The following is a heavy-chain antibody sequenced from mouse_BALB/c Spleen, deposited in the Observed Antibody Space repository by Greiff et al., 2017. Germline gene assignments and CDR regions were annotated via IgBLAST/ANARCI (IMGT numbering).Heavy chain of an antibody. J-gene: IGHJ4*01. Sequence: EVQRVESGGGLVKPGGSLKLSCAASGFTFSSYAMSWVRQTPEKRLEWVASISSGGSTYYPDSVKGRFTISRDNARNILYLQMSSLRSEDTAMYYCARGGVLRGYAMDYWGQGTSVTVSS. V-gene: IGHV5-6-5*01. CDR3: ARGGVLRGYAMDY. CDR1: GFTFSSYA. CDR2: ISSGGST. D-gene: IGHD1-1*01.